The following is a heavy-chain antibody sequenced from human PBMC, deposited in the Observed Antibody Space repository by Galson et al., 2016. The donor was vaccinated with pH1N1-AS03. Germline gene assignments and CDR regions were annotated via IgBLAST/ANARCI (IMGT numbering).Heavy chain of an antibody. CDR1: GGSVSSNTVA. V-gene: IGHV6-1*01. CDR3: GSVRSLTNSWYGPIDY. D-gene: IGHD6-13*01. J-gene: IGHJ4*02. CDR2: TYYRSKRYT. Sequence: CAISGGSVSSNTVAWNWIRLSRSRGLEGLGRTYYRSKRYTDSGHAVERRLTITSDTSKNLSSLQLNLLTPEASAIYYCGSVRSLTNSWYGPIDYWGQGTRVTVSS.